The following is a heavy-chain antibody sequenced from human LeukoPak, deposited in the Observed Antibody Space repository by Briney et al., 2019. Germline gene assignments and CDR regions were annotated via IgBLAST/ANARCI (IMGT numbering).Heavy chain of an antibody. D-gene: IGHD2/OR15-2a*01. Sequence: ASVTVSCKASGYTFTSYYMHWVRQAPGQGLEWMGIINPSGGSTSYAQKFQGRVTMTRDASTSTVYMELSSLRSEDTAVYYCARSQPPSFLESLDRPTPYYFDFWGQGTLVTVSS. CDR1: GYTFTSYY. J-gene: IGHJ4*02. CDR2: INPSGGST. CDR3: ARSQPPSFLESLDRPTPYYFDF. V-gene: IGHV1-46*01.